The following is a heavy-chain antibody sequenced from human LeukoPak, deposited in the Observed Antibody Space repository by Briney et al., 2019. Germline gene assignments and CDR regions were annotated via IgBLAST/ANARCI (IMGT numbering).Heavy chain of an antibody. CDR3: ARGVVVAATFDY. Sequence: GGSLRLSCAASGFTFSSYAMHWVRQAPGKGLEWVAVISYDGSNKYYADSVKGRFTISRDNSKNTLYLQMNSLRAEDTAVYYCARGVVVAATFDYWGQGTQVTVSS. J-gene: IGHJ4*02. D-gene: IGHD2-15*01. V-gene: IGHV3-30-3*01. CDR2: ISYDGSNK. CDR1: GFTFSSYA.